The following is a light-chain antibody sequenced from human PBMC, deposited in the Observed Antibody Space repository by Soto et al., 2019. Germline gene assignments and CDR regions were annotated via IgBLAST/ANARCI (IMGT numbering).Light chain of an antibody. CDR2: LNSDGSH. Sequence: QPVLTQSPSASASLGASVKLTCTLSSGHSSYAIAWHQQQPEKGPRYLMKLNSDGSHSKGDGIPDRFSGASSGAERSLTISSLQSEDGAEYDCQTWGNGIQVVGGGTKLTVL. CDR1: SGHSSYA. J-gene: IGLJ2*01. CDR3: QTWGNGIQV. V-gene: IGLV4-69*01.